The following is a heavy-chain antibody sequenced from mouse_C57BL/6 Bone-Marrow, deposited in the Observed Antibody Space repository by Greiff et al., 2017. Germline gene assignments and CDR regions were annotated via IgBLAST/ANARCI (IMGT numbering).Heavy chain of an antibody. V-gene: IGHV5-4*03. CDR2: ISDGGSYT. D-gene: IGHD1-1*01. Sequence: EVKVVESGGGLVKPGGSLKLSCAASGFTFSSYAMSWVRQTPEKRLEWVATISDGGSYTYYPDNVKGRFTISRDNAKNNLYLQMSHLKSEDTAMYYCARDAYYYGSSPWFAYWGQGTLVTVSA. CDR3: ARDAYYYGSSPWFAY. J-gene: IGHJ3*01. CDR1: GFTFSSYA.